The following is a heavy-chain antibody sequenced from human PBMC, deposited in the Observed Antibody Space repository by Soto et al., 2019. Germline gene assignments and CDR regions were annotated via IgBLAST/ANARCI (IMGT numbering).Heavy chain of an antibody. CDR2: ISYDGSNK. CDR3: AKTSGYY. V-gene: IGHV3-30*18. J-gene: IGHJ4*02. D-gene: IGHD3-22*01. CDR1: GFTFSSYG. Sequence: GGSVRLSCAASGFTFSSYGMHWVRQAPGKGLEWVAVISYDGSNKYYADSVKGRFTISRDNSKNTLYLQMNSLRAEDTAVYYCAKTSGYYWGQGTLVTVSS.